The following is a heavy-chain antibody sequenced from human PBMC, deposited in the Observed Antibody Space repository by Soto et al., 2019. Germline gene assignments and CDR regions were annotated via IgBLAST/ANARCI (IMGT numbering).Heavy chain of an antibody. J-gene: IGHJ3*02. CDR2: IKQDGSDK. CDR3: ARYHPWDDDAFDI. V-gene: IGHV3-7*01. D-gene: IGHD1-26*01. Sequence: EVQLVASGGGLVQPGGSLRLSCAASGIAFSSYWMPWVPQAPGKGLELVANIKQDGSDKYFVDSVKGGFTSSRDNANSSLYLQINGLRAEDTAVYYCARYHPWDDDAFDICGQGTMVTVSS. CDR1: GIAFSSYW.